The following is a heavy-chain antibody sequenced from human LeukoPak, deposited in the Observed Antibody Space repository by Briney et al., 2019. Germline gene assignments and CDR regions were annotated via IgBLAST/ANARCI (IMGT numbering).Heavy chain of an antibody. CDR3: ARDFYGGRTEYYFDS. D-gene: IGHD4-23*01. J-gene: IGHJ4*02. CDR1: EFTFSSYA. Sequence: GGSLRLSCAASEFTFSSYAMSWVRQAPGKGLEWVSAISGSGGTTNFADSVKGRFTISRDNSKNTLYLQLNSLRVDDTAVYYCARDFYGGRTEYYFDSWGQGTLVTVSS. V-gene: IGHV3-23*01. CDR2: ISGSGGTT.